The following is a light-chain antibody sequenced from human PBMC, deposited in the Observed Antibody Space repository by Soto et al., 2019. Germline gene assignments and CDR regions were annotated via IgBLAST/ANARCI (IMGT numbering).Light chain of an antibody. CDR3: QQYGRSSWT. J-gene: IGKJ1*01. CDR2: GAS. Sequence: IVLTQSRGTLSLSPRERATLSCRASQSVSSSYFAWYQQRFGQAPRLLIYGASSRATGIPDRFSGSGSGTDFTLTISRLEPEDFAVYYCQQYGRSSWTFGQGTKVDIK. V-gene: IGKV3-20*01. CDR1: QSVSSSY.